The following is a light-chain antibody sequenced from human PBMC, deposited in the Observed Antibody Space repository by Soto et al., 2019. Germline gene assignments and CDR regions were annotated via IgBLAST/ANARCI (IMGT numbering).Light chain of an antibody. CDR2: GAS. V-gene: IGKV3-20*01. CDR3: QQYGSSPIT. Sequence: EILMPQSPATLSVTPGERAPLSCRASQTVNYDVAWYQQKPGQAPRLLIYGASSRATGIPDRFSGSGSGTDFTLTISRLEPEDFAVYYCQQYGSSPITFGQGTRLEI. J-gene: IGKJ5*01. CDR1: QTVNYD.